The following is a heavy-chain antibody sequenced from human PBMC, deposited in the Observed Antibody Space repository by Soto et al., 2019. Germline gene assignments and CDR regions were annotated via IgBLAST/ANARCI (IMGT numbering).Heavy chain of an antibody. CDR3: ARDLNPPNQRYCSSTSCYGDYYYYYYMDV. D-gene: IGHD2-2*01. CDR1: GGTFSSYT. V-gene: IGHV1-69*04. J-gene: IGHJ6*03. CDR2: IIPILGIA. Sequence: GASVKVSCKASGGTFSSYTISWVRQAPGQGLEWMERIIPILGIANYAQKFQGRVTITADKSTSTAYMELSSLRSEDTAVYYCARDLNPPNQRYCSSTSCYGDYYYYYYMDVWGKGTTVTVSS.